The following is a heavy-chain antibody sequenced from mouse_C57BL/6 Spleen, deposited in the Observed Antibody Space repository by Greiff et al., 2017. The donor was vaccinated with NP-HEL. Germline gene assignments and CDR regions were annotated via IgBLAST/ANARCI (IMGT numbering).Heavy chain of an antibody. CDR3: ARQREGYFDY. CDR2: ISNGGGST. Sequence: EVQGVESGGGLVQPGGSLKLSCAASGFTFSDYYMYWVRQTPEKRLEWVAYISNGGGSTYYPDTVKGRFTISRDNAKNTLYLQMSRLKSEDTAMYYCARQREGYFDYWGQGTTLTVSS. CDR1: GFTFSDYY. J-gene: IGHJ2*01. V-gene: IGHV5-12*01.